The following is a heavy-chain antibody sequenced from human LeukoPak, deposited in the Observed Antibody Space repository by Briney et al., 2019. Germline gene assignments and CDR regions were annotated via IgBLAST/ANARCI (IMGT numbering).Heavy chain of an antibody. V-gene: IGHV1-18*01. J-gene: IGHJ4*02. CDR1: GYTFTSYG. CDR3: ARTYTARYYFDY. CDR2: ISAYNGNT. Sequence: ASVKVSCKASGYTFTSYGISWVRQAPGQGLEWMGWISAYNGNTNYAQKLQGRITMTTDTSTSTAYMELRSLRSDDTAVYYCARTYTARYYFDYWGQGTLVTVSS. D-gene: IGHD4-11*01.